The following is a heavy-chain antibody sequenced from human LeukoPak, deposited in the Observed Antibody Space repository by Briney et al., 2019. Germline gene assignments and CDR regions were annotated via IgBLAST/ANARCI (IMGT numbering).Heavy chain of an antibody. CDR1: EYTFTCYY. J-gene: IGHJ4*02. V-gene: IGHV1-2*02. D-gene: IGHD3-10*01. Sequence: ASVKVSCKASEYTFTCYYMHWVRQAPGQGLEWMGWINPNSGDINYAQKFQGRVTMTRGTSISTAYMELSSLRSEDTAVYYCARGRFTYNKKGWFGEKRGTFDYWGQGTLVTVSS. CDR2: INPNSGDI. CDR3: ARGRFTYNKKGWFGEKRGTFDY.